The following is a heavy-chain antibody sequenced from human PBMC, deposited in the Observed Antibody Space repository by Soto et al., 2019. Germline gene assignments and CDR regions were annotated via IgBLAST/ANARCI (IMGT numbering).Heavy chain of an antibody. CDR3: ARHCSSTSCYPNYYYYGMDV. CDR1: GYSFTSYW. Sequence: PGESLKISCKGSGYSFTSYWISWVRQMPGKVLEWMGRIDPSDSYTNYSPSFQGHVTISADKSISTAYLQWSSLKASDTAMYYCARHCSSTSCYPNYYYYGMDVWGQGXTVTVYS. V-gene: IGHV5-10-1*01. J-gene: IGHJ6*02. CDR2: IDPSDSYT. D-gene: IGHD2-2*01.